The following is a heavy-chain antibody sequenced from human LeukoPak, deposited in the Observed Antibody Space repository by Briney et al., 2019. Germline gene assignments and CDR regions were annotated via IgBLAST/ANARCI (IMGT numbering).Heavy chain of an antibody. J-gene: IGHJ4*02. CDR1: GFTFSSYA. D-gene: IGHD1-26*01. CDR2: IRYDGNKK. CDR3: AKLLLETGGIGEEFDY. V-gene: IGHV3-30*02. Sequence: GGSLRLSCAASGFTFSSYAMYWVRQAPGKGLEWVAFIRYDGNKKYYADSVKCRFTISRDNSRNTVYLQMNSLTSEDTAVYYCAKLLLETGGIGEEFDYWGQGTLVTVSS.